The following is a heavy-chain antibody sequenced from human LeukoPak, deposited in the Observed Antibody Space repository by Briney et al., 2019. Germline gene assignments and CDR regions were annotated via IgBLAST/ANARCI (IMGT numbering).Heavy chain of an antibody. Sequence: GGSLRLSCAASGFTFSSYSMNWVRQAPGKGLEWISYVSSSGSTMYYADSVKGRFTISRDNAKNSLYLQMNSLRAEDTAVYYCARDLGFSYWGQGTLVTVSS. CDR1: GFTFSSYS. CDR3: ARDLGFSY. J-gene: IGHJ4*02. CDR2: VSSSGSTM. V-gene: IGHV3-48*01.